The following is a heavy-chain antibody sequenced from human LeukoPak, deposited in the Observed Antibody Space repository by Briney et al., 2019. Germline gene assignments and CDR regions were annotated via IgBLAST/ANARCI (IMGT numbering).Heavy chain of an antibody. CDR1: GFTFSNYA. CDR3: AKEKLGYCISSSCYSTYYFDY. J-gene: IGHJ4*02. CDR2: ISVSGGKT. V-gene: IGHV3-23*01. Sequence: GGSLRLSCAASGFTFSNYAMSWVRQAPGKGLEWGSAISVSGGKTYFGDSVKGRFTISRDNSKNTLYLQINSLRAEDTALYYCAKEKLGYCISSSCYSTYYFDYWGQGTLVTVSS. D-gene: IGHD2-2*01.